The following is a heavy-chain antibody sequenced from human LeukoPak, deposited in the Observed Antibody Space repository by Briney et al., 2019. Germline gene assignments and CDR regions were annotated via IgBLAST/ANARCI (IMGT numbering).Heavy chain of an antibody. Sequence: SETLSLTCTVSGGSISSSSYYWGWIRQPPGKGQEWMGRIYYSGSTNYNPSLKSRVTISVDTSKNQFSLKLSSVTAADTAVYYCARTTEAHSWRTRYYDYYMDVWGKGTTVTVSS. V-gene: IGHV4-39*07. CDR3: ARTTEAHSWRTRYYDYYMDV. J-gene: IGHJ6*03. CDR1: GGSISSSSYY. CDR2: IYYSGST. D-gene: IGHD6-13*01.